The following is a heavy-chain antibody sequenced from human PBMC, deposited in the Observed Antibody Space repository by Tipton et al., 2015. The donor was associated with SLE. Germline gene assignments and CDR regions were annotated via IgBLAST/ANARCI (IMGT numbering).Heavy chain of an antibody. CDR3: ARGEDIVVAVDAFDI. D-gene: IGHD2-15*01. CDR2: IYHSGST. CDR1: GGSISSHY. J-gene: IGHJ3*02. V-gene: IGHV4-59*08. Sequence: TLSLTCTVSGGSISSHYWSWIRQPPGKGLEWIGYIYHSGSTDYSPSLKSRVTISVDTSKNQFSLKLSSVTAADTAVYYCARGEDIVVAVDAFDIWGQGTMVTVSS.